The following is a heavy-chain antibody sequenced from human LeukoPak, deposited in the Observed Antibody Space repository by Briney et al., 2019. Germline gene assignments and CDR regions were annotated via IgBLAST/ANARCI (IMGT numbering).Heavy chain of an antibody. CDR2: INHSGST. J-gene: IGHJ6*03. V-gene: IGHV4-34*01. CDR3: ARSVYYYMDV. CDR1: GGSFSGFY. Sequence: ASETLSLPCAVYGGSFSGFYWRWIRQPPGKALEWIGEINHSGSTNYNPSLKSRVTISVDTSKNQFSRKLSSVTAADTAVYYCARSVYYYMDVWGKGTTVTVSS.